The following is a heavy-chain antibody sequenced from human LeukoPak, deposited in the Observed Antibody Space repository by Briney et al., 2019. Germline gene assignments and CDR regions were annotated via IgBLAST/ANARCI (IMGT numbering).Heavy chain of an antibody. Sequence: GGSLRLSCAASGFIFSSYGMSWVRQARGKGLEWVSVISGSGGNTYYTDSVKGRFTISRDNSRNTLHLQMNSLRDEDTAVYYCAKSFSVGYSSGWYVAAYYFDYWGQGTLVTVSS. D-gene: IGHD6-19*01. CDR1: GFIFSSYG. V-gene: IGHV3-23*01. J-gene: IGHJ4*02. CDR2: ISGSGGNT. CDR3: AKSFSVGYSSGWYVAAYYFDY.